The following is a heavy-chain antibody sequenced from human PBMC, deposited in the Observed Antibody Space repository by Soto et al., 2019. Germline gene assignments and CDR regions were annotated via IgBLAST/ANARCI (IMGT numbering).Heavy chain of an antibody. CDR1: GDSITSGVYF. CDR2: IYHSGST. Sequence: SSETLSLTCTVSGDSITSGVYFWSWIRQHPVKGLEWIGYIYHSGSTYYKPSLRGRVSMSVDTSKNQFSLELTSVTVADTAVYYCARAPTGEWGQGTLVTVSS. V-gene: IGHV4-31*03. J-gene: IGHJ4*02. D-gene: IGHD3-16*01. CDR3: ARAPTGE.